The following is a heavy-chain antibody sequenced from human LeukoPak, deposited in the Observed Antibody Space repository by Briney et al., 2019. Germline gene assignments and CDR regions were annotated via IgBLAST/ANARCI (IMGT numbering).Heavy chain of an antibody. CDR3: TKLRGSSDYYGTFDY. CDR2: ISSSSSTI. D-gene: IGHD3-22*01. CDR1: GFTFSSYE. Sequence: GGSLRLSCAASGFTFSSYEMNWVRQAPGKGLEWVSYISSSSSTIYYADSVKGRFTISRDNSKNTLYLQMSRLRAEDTAVYYCTKLRGSSDYYGTFDYWGQGTLVTVSS. J-gene: IGHJ4*02. V-gene: IGHV3-48*03.